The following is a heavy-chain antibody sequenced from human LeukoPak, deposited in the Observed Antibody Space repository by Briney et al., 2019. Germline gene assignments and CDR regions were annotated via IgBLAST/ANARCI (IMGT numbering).Heavy chain of an antibody. J-gene: IGHJ2*01. Sequence: TSQTLSLTCTVSGGSISSGSYYWSWIRQPAGKGLEWIGRIYTSGSTNYNPSLKSRVTISVDTSKNQFSLKLSSVTAADTAVYYCARDIPTVTTSARGWYFDLWGRGTLVTVSS. CDR3: ARDIPTVTTSARGWYFDL. CDR1: GGSISSGSYY. CDR2: IYTSGST. D-gene: IGHD4-17*01. V-gene: IGHV4-61*02.